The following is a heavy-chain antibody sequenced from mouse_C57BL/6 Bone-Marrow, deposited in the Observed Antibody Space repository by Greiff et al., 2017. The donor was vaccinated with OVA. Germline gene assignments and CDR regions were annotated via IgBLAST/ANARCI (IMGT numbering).Heavy chain of an antibody. J-gene: IGHJ4*01. CDR2: IDPSDSYN. D-gene: IGHD2-3*01. CDR1: GYTFTSYW. V-gene: IGHV1-50*01. Sequence: VQLQQPGAELVKPGASVKLSCKASGYTFTSYWMQWVKQRPGQGLEWIGEIDPSDSYNKYNQKFKGKATLTVDTSSSTAYRQLSSLTSEDSAVYYGASWLLKAMDYWGQGTSVTVSS. CDR3: ASWLLKAMDY.